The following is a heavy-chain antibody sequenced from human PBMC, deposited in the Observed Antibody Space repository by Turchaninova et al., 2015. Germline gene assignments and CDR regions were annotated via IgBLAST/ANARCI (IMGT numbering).Heavy chain of an antibody. CDR2: MYHSGST. Sequence: QVQLQESGPGLGKPSETLSLPCPVSGYPISSGYYWGLIRKPPGKGLEWLGCMYHSGSTYYNPSFKSRATISAETYKSQFSLRLSSVTATDTAVYYCARLSGDLDGTDYWGQGTLVTVSS. CDR3: ARLSGDLDGTDY. J-gene: IGHJ4*02. CDR1: GYPISSGYY. V-gene: IGHV4-38-2*01. D-gene: IGHD7-27*01.